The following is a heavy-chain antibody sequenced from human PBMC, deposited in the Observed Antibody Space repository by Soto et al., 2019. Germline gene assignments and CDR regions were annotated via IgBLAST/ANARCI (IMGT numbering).Heavy chain of an antibody. CDR3: AREYREYYYDSSGYYPSAFDI. J-gene: IGHJ3*02. CDR2: ISAYNGNT. V-gene: IGHV1-18*01. Sequence: ASVNVSCKSSGYSLSIYVISWVRNTTGQGLEWMGWISAYNGNTNYAQKLQGRVTMTTDTSTSTAYMELRSLRSDDTAVYYCAREYREYYYDSSGYYPSAFDIWGQGTMVTVSS. CDR1: GYSLSIYV. D-gene: IGHD3-22*01.